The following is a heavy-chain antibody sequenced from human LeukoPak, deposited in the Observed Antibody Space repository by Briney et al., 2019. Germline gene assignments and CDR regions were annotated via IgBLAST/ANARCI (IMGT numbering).Heavy chain of an antibody. CDR1: GGTFSGYA. CDR2: IIPIFGTA. V-gene: IGHV1-69*13. J-gene: IGHJ5*02. Sequence: SVKVSRKASGGTFSGYAISWVRQAPGQGLEWMGGIIPIFGTANYAQKFQGRVTITADESTSTAYMELSSLRSEDTAVYYCARSGYCSGGSCRNWFDPWGQGTLVTVSS. D-gene: IGHD2-15*01. CDR3: ARSGYCSGGSCRNWFDP.